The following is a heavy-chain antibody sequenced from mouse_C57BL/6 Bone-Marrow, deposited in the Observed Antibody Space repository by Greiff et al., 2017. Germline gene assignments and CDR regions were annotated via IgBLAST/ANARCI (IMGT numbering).Heavy chain of an antibody. Sequence: EVMLVESVAELVRPGASVKLSCTASGFNIKNTYMHWVKQRPEQGLEWIGRIDPANGNTKYAPKFQGKATITADTSSNTAYLQLSSLTSEDTAIYYCARQLRLPYYFDYWGQGTTLTVSS. V-gene: IGHV14-3*01. CDR2: IDPANGNT. J-gene: IGHJ2*01. CDR1: GFNIKNTY. D-gene: IGHD3-2*02. CDR3: ARQLRLPYYFDY.